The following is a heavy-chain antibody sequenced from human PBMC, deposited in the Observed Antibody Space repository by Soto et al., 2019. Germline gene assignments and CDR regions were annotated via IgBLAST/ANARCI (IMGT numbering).Heavy chain of an antibody. CDR1: GFTFGDYA. Sequence: GWSLRLSCTASGFTFGDYAMTWVRQAPGKGLEWIGFIRSNTYGGTTEYAASVKGRFTISRDDSKSIAYLQMNSLNTEDTAVYYCTRDELPRYYDAFDIWGQGTMVTVSS. CDR3: TRDELPRYYDAFDI. V-gene: IGHV3-49*04. J-gene: IGHJ3*02. D-gene: IGHD3-10*01. CDR2: IRSNTYGGTT.